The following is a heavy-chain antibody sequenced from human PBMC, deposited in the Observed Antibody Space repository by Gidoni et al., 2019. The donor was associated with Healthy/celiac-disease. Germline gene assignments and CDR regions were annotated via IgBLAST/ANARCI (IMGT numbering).Heavy chain of an antibody. Sequence: EVQLVESGGGLVQPGGSLRLSCAASGFTVSSNYMSWVRQAPGKGLEWGSVIYSGGSTYYADSVKGRFTISRDNSKNTLYLQMNSLRAEDTAVYYCARDGGGNSAESHYYYYGMDVWGQGTTVTVSS. D-gene: IGHD2-21*02. CDR1: GFTVSSNY. CDR3: ARDGGGNSAESHYYYYGMDV. V-gene: IGHV3-66*01. J-gene: IGHJ6*02. CDR2: IYSGGST.